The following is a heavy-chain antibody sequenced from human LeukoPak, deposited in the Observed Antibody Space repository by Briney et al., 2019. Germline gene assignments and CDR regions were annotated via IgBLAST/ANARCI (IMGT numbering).Heavy chain of an antibody. CDR1: GGSFSGYY. CDR3: ARGRPGGGY. Sequence: SETLSLTCAVYGGSFSGYYWSWIRQPPGKGLEWIGEINHSGSTNDNPSLKSRVTISVDTSKNQFSLELSSVTAADTAVYYCARGRPGGGYWGQGTLVTVSS. J-gene: IGHJ4*02. V-gene: IGHV4-34*01. CDR2: INHSGST. D-gene: IGHD4-23*01.